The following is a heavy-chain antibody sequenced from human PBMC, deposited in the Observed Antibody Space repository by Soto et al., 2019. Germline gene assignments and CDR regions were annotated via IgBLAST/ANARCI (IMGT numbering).Heavy chain of an antibody. CDR3: ARASYYYDSSGYYYRYYFDY. Sequence: GGSLRLSCAASGFTVNNNYMSWVRQAPGKGLEWVSVIYSGGSTYYADSVSGRFTISRDNSKNTVHLQMNSLRAEDTAVYYCARASYYYDSSGYYYRYYFDYWGQGT. D-gene: IGHD3-22*01. J-gene: IGHJ4*02. V-gene: IGHV3-66*01. CDR1: GFTVNNNY. CDR2: IYSGGST.